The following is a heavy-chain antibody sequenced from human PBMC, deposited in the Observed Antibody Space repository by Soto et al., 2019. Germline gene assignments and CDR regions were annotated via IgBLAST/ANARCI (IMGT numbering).Heavy chain of an antibody. V-gene: IGHV3-23*01. CDR2: ISGSGGST. Sequence: HPGGSLRLSCAASGFTFSSYAMSWVRQAPGKGLEWVSAISGSGGSTYYADSVKGRFTISRDNSKNTLYLQMNSLRAEDTAVYYCAKEFLVPGGWELPLTHDYWGQGTLVTVSS. J-gene: IGHJ4*02. D-gene: IGHD1-26*01. CDR3: AKEFLVPGGWELPLTHDY. CDR1: GFTFSSYA.